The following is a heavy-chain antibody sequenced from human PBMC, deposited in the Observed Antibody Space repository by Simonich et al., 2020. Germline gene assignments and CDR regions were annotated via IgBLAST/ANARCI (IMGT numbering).Heavy chain of an antibody. CDR1: GFTFSSYS. V-gene: IGHV3-21*01. J-gene: IGHJ3*02. CDR3: AREQARGGAFDI. Sequence: EVQLVESGGGLVKPGWSLRLSCAASGFTFSSYSMNWVRQAPGKGMEWDSSIRSSSKYIYDADSVKGGFTISRDNAKNSLYLQMNSLGAEDTAVYYCAREQARGGAFDIWGQGTMVTVSS. D-gene: IGHD3-16*01. CDR2: IRSSSKYI.